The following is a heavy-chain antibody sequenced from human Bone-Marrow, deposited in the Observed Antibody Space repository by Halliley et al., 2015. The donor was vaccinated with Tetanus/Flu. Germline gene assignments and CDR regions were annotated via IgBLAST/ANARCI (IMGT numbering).Heavy chain of an antibody. V-gene: IGHV5-51*01. J-gene: IGHJ3*02. Sequence: GVIFPRDADTRYSPSFQGQVTISVDTSVATAYLQWTSLKVSDTAIYYCARGDRVSGHDAFDIWGQGTMLTVSA. CDR3: ARGDRVSGHDAFDI. D-gene: IGHD2-8*01. CDR2: IFPRDADT.